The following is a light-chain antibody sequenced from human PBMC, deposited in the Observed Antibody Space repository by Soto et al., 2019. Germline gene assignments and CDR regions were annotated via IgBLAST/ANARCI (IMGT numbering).Light chain of an antibody. CDR1: QSVSSSY. CDR3: QQYNNWPPWT. CDR2: GAS. J-gene: IGKJ1*01. V-gene: IGKV3D-15*01. Sequence: EIVMTQSPATLSVSPGERVTLSCRASQSVSSSYLAWYQQKPGQAPRLLIYGASSRATGIPDRFSGSGSGTEFTLTISSLQSEDFAVYYCQQYNNWPPWTFGQGTKVDIK.